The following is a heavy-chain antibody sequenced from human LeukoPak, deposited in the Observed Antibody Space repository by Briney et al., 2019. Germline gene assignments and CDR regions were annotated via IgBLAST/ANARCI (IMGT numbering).Heavy chain of an antibody. D-gene: IGHD6-19*01. CDR2: IYTSGNT. Sequence: SETLSLTCTVSGGSVSSYYWSWVRQPPGKGLEWIGYIYTSGNTNYNPSLKSRVTISVDTSKNQFSLRLSSVTAADTAVYYCAGSSDTAGTGYDYWGQGTLVTVSS. J-gene: IGHJ4*02. V-gene: IGHV4-4*09. CDR1: GGSVSSYY. CDR3: AGSSDTAGTGYDY.